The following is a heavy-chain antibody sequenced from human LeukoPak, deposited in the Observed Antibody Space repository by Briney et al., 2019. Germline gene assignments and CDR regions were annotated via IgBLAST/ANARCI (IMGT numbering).Heavy chain of an antibody. CDR2: ISAYNGNT. J-gene: IGHJ5*01. D-gene: IGHD1-1*01. CDR1: GYTFTSYG. V-gene: IGHV1-18*01. CDR3: ARDENWNDDGGKGYNWFDS. Sequence: ASVKVSCKASGYTFTSYGISWVRQAPGQGLEWMGWISAYNGNTNYAQKFQGRATMTTDTSTSTAYMELRGLRSDDTAVYYCARDENWNDDGGKGYNWFDSWGQGTLVTVSS.